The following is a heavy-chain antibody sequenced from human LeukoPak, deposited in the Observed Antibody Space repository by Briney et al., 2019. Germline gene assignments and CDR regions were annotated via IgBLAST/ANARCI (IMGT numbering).Heavy chain of an antibody. V-gene: IGHV3-7*01. Sequence: GXSLRLSCAVSGFTFSSYWMSWGRQAPGKGLEWVAIISYDGGEIYYVDSVKGRFTLSRDNAKSSVYLQMNSLRAEDAAVYYCARDKPRGSYDGSIFDSWGQGTLVTVSS. CDR2: ISYDGGEI. CDR1: GFTFSSYW. J-gene: IGHJ4*02. CDR3: ARDKPRGSYDGSIFDS. D-gene: IGHD3-16*01.